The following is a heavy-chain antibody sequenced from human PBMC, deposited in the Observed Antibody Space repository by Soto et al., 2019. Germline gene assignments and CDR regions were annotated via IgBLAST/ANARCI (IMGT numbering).Heavy chain of an antibody. CDR1: GGSVSSTKW. D-gene: IGHD2-15*01. CDR2: IHHSETT. CDR3: ARHTPAISISDH. V-gene: IGHV4-4*02. Sequence: PSETLSLTCAVSGGSVSSTKWWSWVRQSPGKGLEWIGEIHHSETTNYNPSLESRVTISVDTSKNQFSLKLSSVTAADTAVYYCARHTPAISISDHWGQGTLVTVSS. J-gene: IGHJ4*02.